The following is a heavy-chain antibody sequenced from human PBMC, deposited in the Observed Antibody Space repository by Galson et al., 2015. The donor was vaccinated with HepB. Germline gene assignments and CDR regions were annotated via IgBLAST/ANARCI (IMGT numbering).Heavy chain of an antibody. CDR3: TRERIAAAAPRDY. J-gene: IGHJ4*02. Sequence: SLRLSCAASGFTFGDYAMSWFRQAPGKGLEWVGFIRSKAYGGTTEYAASVKGRFTISRDDSKSIAYLQMNSLKTEDTAVYYCTRERIAAAAPRDYWGQGTLVTVSS. V-gene: IGHV3-49*03. D-gene: IGHD6-25*01. CDR1: GFTFGDYA. CDR2: IRSKAYGGTT.